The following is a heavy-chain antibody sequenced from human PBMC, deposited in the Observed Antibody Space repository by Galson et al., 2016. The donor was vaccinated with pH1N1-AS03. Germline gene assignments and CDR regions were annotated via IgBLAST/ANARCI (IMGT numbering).Heavy chain of an antibody. CDR3: AKDAGGIYYSDISGDITYYYYYYMDV. D-gene: IGHD3-22*01. V-gene: IGHV3-43D*03. Sequence: SLRLSCAASGFTVSRNDMHWVRQAPGKGLEWVSLISWDGGSTYYADSVKGRFTISRDNSKNSLYLQMSSLRAEDTALYYCAKDAGGIYYSDISGDITYYYYYYMDVWGRGTTVTVSS. CDR1: GFTVSRND. CDR2: ISWDGGST. J-gene: IGHJ6*03.